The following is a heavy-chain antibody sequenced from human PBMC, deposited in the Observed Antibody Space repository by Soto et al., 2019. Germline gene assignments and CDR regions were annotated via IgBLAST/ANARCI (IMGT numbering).Heavy chain of an antibody. CDR1: GYSFTSHW. V-gene: IGHV5-51*01. J-gene: IGHJ3*02. CDR2: IYPGDSDT. Sequence: PGESLKISCKGSGYSFTSHWIGWVRQMPGKGLEWMGIIYPGDSDTRYSPSFQGQVTISADKSISTAYLQWSSLKASDTAMYYCARSIAVALDAFDIWGQGTMVTVSS. CDR3: ARSIAVALDAFDI. D-gene: IGHD6-19*01.